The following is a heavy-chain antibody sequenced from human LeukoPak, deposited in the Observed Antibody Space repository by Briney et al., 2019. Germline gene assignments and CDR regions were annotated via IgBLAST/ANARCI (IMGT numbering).Heavy chain of an antibody. CDR3: TRGRSWVDH. CDR1: GFTIDIYW. J-gene: IGHJ4*02. V-gene: IGHV3-7*01. D-gene: IGHD6-13*01. Sequence: PGRSLRLSCAASGFTIDIYWVTWVRQTPGKGLEWVANINEHGSDKYYVDSVEGRFTISRDNTKNSVYLQMNSLRVEDTAIYYCTRGRSWVDHWGQGTLVTVSS. CDR2: INEHGSDK.